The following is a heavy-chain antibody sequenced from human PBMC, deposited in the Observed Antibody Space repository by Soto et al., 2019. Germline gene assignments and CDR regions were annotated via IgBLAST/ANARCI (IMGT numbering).Heavy chain of an antibody. D-gene: IGHD3-10*01. V-gene: IGHV1-8*01. J-gene: IGHJ5*02. CDR3: ARDHYGPGWFDP. Sequence: ASVKVSCKASGYTFTSYDINWVRQATGQGLEWMGWMNPNSGNTNYADSVKGRFTISRDNAKNSLYLQMNSLGAEDTAVYYCARDHYGPGWFDPWGQGTLVTVSS. CDR1: GYTFTSYD. CDR2: MNPNSGNT.